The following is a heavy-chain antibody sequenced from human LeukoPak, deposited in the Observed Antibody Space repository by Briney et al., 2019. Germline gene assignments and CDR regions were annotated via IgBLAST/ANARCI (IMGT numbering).Heavy chain of an antibody. J-gene: IGHJ4*02. CDR1: GFTFSSYA. Sequence: PGGSLRLSCAASGFTFSSYAMHWVRQAPGKGLEYVSAISSNGGSTYYANSVKGRFTISRDNSMNTLYLQMGSLRAEDMAVYYCARDHYDFWSGYYEVCLDYWGQGTLVTVSS. D-gene: IGHD3-3*01. CDR2: ISSNGGST. CDR3: ARDHYDFWSGYYEVCLDY. V-gene: IGHV3-64*01.